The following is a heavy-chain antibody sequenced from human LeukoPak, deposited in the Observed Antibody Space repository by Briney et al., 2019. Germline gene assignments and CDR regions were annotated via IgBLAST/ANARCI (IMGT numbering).Heavy chain of an antibody. J-gene: IGHJ4*02. CDR2: INPNSGGT. Sequence: ASVKVSCKASGYTFTGYYMHWVRQAPRQGLEWMGWINPNSGGTNYAQKFQGRVTMTRDTSISTAYMELSRLRSDDTAVYYCARVLFLISSTFDYWGQGTLVTVSS. CDR1: GYTFTGYY. CDR3: ARVLFLISSTFDY. D-gene: IGHD3-22*01. V-gene: IGHV1-2*02.